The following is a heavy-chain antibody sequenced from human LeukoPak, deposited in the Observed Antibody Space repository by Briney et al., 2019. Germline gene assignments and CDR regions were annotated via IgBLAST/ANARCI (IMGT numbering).Heavy chain of an antibody. CDR1: GFTFSSYW. J-gene: IGHJ4*02. Sequence: GGSLRLSCAASGFTFSSYWMSWVRQAPGKGLEWVANIKQDGSEKYYVDSVKGRFTISRDNAKNSLYLQMNSMRAEDTAVYYCAREIGSYTFDYWGQGTLVTVSS. D-gene: IGHD1-26*01. CDR3: AREIGSYTFDY. V-gene: IGHV3-7*01. CDR2: IKQDGSEK.